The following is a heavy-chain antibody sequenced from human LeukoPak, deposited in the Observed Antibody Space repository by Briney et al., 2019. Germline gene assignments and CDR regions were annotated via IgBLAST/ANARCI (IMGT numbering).Heavy chain of an antibody. CDR3: ARDIQGATPNYYYYYGMDV. V-gene: IGHV3-33*01. Sequence: GGSLRLSCAASGFTFSSYGMHWVRQAPGKGLEWVAVIWYDGSSKYYADSVKGRFTISRDNSKNTLYLQMNSLRAEDAAVYYCARDIQGATPNYYYYYGMDVWGQGTTVTVSS. J-gene: IGHJ6*02. CDR2: IWYDGSSK. CDR1: GFTFSSYG. D-gene: IGHD1-26*01.